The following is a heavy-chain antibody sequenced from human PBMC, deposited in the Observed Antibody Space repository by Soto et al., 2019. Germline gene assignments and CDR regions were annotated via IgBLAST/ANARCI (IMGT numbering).Heavy chain of an antibody. D-gene: IGHD3-22*01. Sequence: QVQLQESGPGLVKPSQTLSLTCTVSGGSISSGDYYWSWIRQPPGKGLEWIGYIYYSGSTYYKPSLKSRVTISVDTSKNQFSLKLSSVTAADTAVYYCARDQSKYYYDSSAHGWFDPWGQGTLVTVSS. CDR3: ARDQSKYYYDSSAHGWFDP. V-gene: IGHV4-30-4*01. J-gene: IGHJ5*02. CDR1: GGSISSGDYY. CDR2: IYYSGST.